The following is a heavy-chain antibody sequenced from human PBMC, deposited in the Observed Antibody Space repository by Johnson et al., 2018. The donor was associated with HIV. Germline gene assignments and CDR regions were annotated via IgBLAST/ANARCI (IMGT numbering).Heavy chain of an antibody. D-gene: IGHD5-24*01. CDR2: ISYDGSNK. J-gene: IGHJ3*02. Sequence: VQLLESGGGVVQPGRSLRLSCAASGFTFSSYAMHWVRQAPGKGLEWVAVISYDGSNKYYADSVKGRFTISRDNSKNTLYLQMNGLRAEDTAVYYCARAGGDGYSPSAFDIWGQGTMVTVSS. CDR3: ARAGGDGYSPSAFDI. V-gene: IGHV3-30-3*01. CDR1: GFTFSSYA.